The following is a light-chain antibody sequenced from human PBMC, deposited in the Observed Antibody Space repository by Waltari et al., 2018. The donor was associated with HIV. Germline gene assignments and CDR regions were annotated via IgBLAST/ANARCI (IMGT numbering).Light chain of an antibody. Sequence: QSVLTQPPSASGTPGQRVTISCSGSSSNIGRNTVNWFQQLPGTAPKLRIYSNNQRPSGVPDRLSGSKSDTSASLAISGLQSEDEADYYCAAWDDSLSAWVFGGGTKLAVL. CDR2: SNN. CDR3: AAWDDSLSAWV. V-gene: IGLV1-44*01. J-gene: IGLJ3*02. CDR1: SSNIGRNT.